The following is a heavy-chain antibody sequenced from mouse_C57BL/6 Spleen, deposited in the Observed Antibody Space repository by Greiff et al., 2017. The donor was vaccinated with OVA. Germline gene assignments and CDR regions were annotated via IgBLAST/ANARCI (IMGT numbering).Heavy chain of an antibody. V-gene: IGHV5-16*01. CDR3: ASYYGSSSWFAY. D-gene: IGHD1-1*01. J-gene: IGHJ3*01. CDR2: INYDGSST. CDR1: GFTFSDYY. Sequence: EVKVVESEGGLVQPGSSMKLSCTASGFTFSDYYMAWVRQVPEKGLEWVANINYDGSSTYYLDSLKSRFIISRDNAKNILYLQMSSLKSEDTATYYCASYYGSSSWFAYWGQGTLVTVSA.